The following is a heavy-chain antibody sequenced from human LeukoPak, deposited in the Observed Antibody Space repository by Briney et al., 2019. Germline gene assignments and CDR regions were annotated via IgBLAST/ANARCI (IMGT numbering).Heavy chain of an antibody. CDR2: IKSKSDGGTT. CDR1: GFTFSNSW. D-gene: IGHD5-18*01. Sequence: GGSLRLSCAASGFTFSNSWMSWVRQAPGKGLEWVGRIKSKSDGGTTDYAAPVKGRFTISRDDSNNTLYLQMNSLKTEDTAVYYCTTVVVDTAMVTAADRQRDYWGQGTLVTVSS. CDR3: TTVVVDTAMVTAADRQRDY. J-gene: IGHJ4*02. V-gene: IGHV3-15*01.